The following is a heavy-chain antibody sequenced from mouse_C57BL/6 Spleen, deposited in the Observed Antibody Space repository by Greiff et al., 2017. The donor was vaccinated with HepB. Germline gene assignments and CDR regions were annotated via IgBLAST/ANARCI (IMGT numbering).Heavy chain of an antibody. CDR1: GYTFTSYW. J-gene: IGHJ3*01. V-gene: IGHV1-52*01. CDR3: ARVYDGYYAVFAY. D-gene: IGHD2-3*01. Sequence: QVQLQQPGAELVRPGSSVKLSCKASGYTFTSYWMHWVKQRPIQGLEWIGNIDPSDSETHYNQKFKDKATLTVDKSSSTAYMQLSSLTSEDSAVYYCARVYDGYYAVFAYWGQGTLVTVSA. CDR2: IDPSDSET.